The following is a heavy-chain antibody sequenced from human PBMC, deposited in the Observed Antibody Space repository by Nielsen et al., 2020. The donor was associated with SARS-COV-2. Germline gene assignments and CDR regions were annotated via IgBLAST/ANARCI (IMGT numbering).Heavy chain of an antibody. V-gene: IGHV3-7*03. D-gene: IGHD5-12*01. Sequence: GGSLRLSCAASGFTFSSYWMSWGRQAPGKGLEGVANIKQDGSEKYYVDSVKGRFTISRDNAKNSLYLQMNSLRAEDTAVYYCASSVSGYSGYDSPINYYYYYMDVWGKGTTVTVSS. CDR2: IKQDGSEK. CDR3: ASSVSGYSGYDSPINYYYYYMDV. CDR1: GFTFSSYW. J-gene: IGHJ6*03.